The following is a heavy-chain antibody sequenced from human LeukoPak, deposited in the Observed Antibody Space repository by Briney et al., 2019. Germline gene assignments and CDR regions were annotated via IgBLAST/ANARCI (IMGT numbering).Heavy chain of an antibody. D-gene: IGHD3-3*01. Sequence: GGSLRLSCAASGFTFSDYYMSWIRQAPGKGLEWVSYISSSGSTIYYADSVKGRFTISRDNAKNSLYLQMNSLRAEDTAVYYCARAPLDYDFWSGYFANYYYYMDVWGKGTTVTVSS. V-gene: IGHV3-11*04. CDR1: GFTFSDYY. CDR2: ISSSGSTI. J-gene: IGHJ6*03. CDR3: ARAPLDYDFWSGYFANYYYYMDV.